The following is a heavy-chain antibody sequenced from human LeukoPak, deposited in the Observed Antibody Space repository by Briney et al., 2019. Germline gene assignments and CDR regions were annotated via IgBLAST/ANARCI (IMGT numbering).Heavy chain of an antibody. J-gene: IGHJ3*02. CDR2: IKQDGSEK. D-gene: IGHD6-13*01. CDR1: GFTFSSYW. Sequence: PGGSLRLSCAASGFTFSSYWMSWVRQAPGKGLEWVANIKQDGSEKYYVDSVKGRFTISRDNAKNSLYLQMNSLRAEDTAVYYCARDFGSSWYEGDAFDIWGQGTMVTVSS. V-gene: IGHV3-7*01. CDR3: ARDFGSSWYEGDAFDI.